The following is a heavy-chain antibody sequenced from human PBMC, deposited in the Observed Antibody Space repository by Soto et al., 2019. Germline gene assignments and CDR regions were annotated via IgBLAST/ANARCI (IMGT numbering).Heavy chain of an antibody. Sequence: HPGGSLRLSCAASGFTFSSYEMNWVRQAPGKGLAWVSYISSPGSTIYYADSVKGRFTISRDNAKNSLYLQMNSLRAEDTAVYYCARDIGRIVGAHGLDYWGQGILVTVSS. CDR1: GFTFSSYE. V-gene: IGHV3-48*03. CDR2: ISSPGSTI. CDR3: ARDIGRIVGAHGLDY. J-gene: IGHJ4*02. D-gene: IGHD1-26*01.